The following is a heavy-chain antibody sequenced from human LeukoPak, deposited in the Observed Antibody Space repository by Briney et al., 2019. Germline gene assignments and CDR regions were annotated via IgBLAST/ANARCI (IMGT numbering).Heavy chain of an antibody. CDR1: GGSISSYY. D-gene: IGHD5-12*01. Sequence: SETLSLTCTVSGGSISSYYWSWIRQPPGKGLEWIGYIYYSGSTNYNPSLKSRVTISVDTSKNQFSLKLSSVTAADTAVYYCARDLGYEAPYYMGVWGKGTTVTVSS. CDR2: IYYSGST. J-gene: IGHJ6*03. CDR3: ARDLGYEAPYYMGV. V-gene: IGHV4-59*01.